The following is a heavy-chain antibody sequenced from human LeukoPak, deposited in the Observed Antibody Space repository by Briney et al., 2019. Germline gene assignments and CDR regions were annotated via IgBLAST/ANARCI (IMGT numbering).Heavy chain of an antibody. V-gene: IGHV4-31*03. CDR1: GGSISSGGYY. CDR3: ARGITMVRGLIFDY. D-gene: IGHD3-10*01. CDR2: IYFSGST. J-gene: IGHJ4*02. Sequence: SETLSLTCTVSGGSISSGGYYWSWIRQHPGKGLEWIGYIYFSGSTYYNPSLKSRVTISVDTSKNQFSLKLSSVTAADTAVYYCARGITMVRGLIFDYWGQGTLVTVSS.